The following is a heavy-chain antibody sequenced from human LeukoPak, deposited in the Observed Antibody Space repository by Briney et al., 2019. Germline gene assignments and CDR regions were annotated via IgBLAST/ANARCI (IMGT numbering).Heavy chain of an antibody. J-gene: IGHJ4*02. D-gene: IGHD4-17*01. CDR1: GYTFSDYY. V-gene: IGHV1-2*02. Sequence: ASVKVSCKTSGYTFSDYYIHWVRQAPGQGFEWMAWINPNIGDTAYSQRFQGRVTVTRDTSIRTAYMELTNLRPDDTAVYYCARDLTNYRDYNYWGQGTLVTVSS. CDR3: ARDLTNYRDYNY. CDR2: INPNIGDT.